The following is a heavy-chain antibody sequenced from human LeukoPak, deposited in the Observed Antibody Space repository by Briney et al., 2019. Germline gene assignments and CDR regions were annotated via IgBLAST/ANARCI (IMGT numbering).Heavy chain of an antibody. V-gene: IGHV1-69*13. Sequence: SVKVSCKASGGTXSSYAISWVRQAPGQGLEWMGGIIPVFGTANYAQKFQGRVTITADESTSTAYMELSSLRSEDTAVYYCARDRVVGLGIDNAFDIWGHGTMVTVSS. D-gene: IGHD2-15*01. CDR3: ARDRVVGLGIDNAFDI. CDR1: GGTXSSYA. J-gene: IGHJ3*02. CDR2: IIPVFGTA.